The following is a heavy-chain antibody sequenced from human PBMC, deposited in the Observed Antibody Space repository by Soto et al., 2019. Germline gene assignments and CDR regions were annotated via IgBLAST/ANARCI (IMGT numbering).Heavy chain of an antibody. CDR3: AKDSSEVLPYSSSWTFDY. V-gene: IGHV3-23*01. D-gene: IGHD6-13*01. Sequence: GGSLRLSCAASGFTFSSYAMSWVRQAPGKGLEWVSAISGSGGSTYYADSVKGRFTISRDNSKNTLYLQMNSLRAEDTALYYCAKDSSEVLPYSSSWTFDYWGQGTLVTVSS. J-gene: IGHJ4*02. CDR2: ISGSGGST. CDR1: GFTFSSYA.